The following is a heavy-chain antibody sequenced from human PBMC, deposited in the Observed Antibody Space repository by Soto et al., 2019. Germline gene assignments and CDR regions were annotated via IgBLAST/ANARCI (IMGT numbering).Heavy chain of an antibody. CDR1: GFTFSSYA. CDR3: ARDAGDYFDY. V-gene: IGHV3-30-3*01. CDR2: ISYDGSNK. J-gene: IGHJ4*02. D-gene: IGHD4-17*01. Sequence: GGSLRLSCAASGFTFSSYAMHWVRQAPGKGLEWVAVISYDGSNKYYADSVKGRFTISRDNSKNTLYLQMNSLRAEDTAVYYCARDAGDYFDYWGQGTLVTVSS.